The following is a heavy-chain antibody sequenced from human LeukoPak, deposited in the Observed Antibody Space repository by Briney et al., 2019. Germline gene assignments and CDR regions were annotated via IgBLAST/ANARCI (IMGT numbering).Heavy chain of an antibody. J-gene: IGHJ4*02. CDR2: IYHSGST. CDR3: ARLTGTSIDY. V-gene: IGHV4-30-2*01. CDR1: GGFISSGGYY. D-gene: IGHD1-7*01. Sequence: SETLSLTCTVSGGFISSGGYYWSWIRQPPGKGLEWIGYIYHSGSTYYNPSLKSRVTISVDRSKNQFSLKLSSVTAADTAVYYCARLTGTSIDYWGQGTLVTVSS.